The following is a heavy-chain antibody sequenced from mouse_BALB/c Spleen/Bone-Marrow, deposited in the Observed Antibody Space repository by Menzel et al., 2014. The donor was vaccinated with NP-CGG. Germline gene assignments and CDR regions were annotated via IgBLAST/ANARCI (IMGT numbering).Heavy chain of an antibody. Sequence: EVQLVESGAELVKPGASVMLSCTASGFNIEDTYVHWVKQRPEQGLEWIGRIDPANGNTKYDPKFQGKATVTSDTSSNTAYLHLNSLTSEDTAVYYCAEGYDSWFAYWGQGTLVTVSA. CDR1: GFNIEDTY. D-gene: IGHD2-2*01. CDR2: IDPANGNT. J-gene: IGHJ3*01. CDR3: AEGYDSWFAY. V-gene: IGHV14-3*02.